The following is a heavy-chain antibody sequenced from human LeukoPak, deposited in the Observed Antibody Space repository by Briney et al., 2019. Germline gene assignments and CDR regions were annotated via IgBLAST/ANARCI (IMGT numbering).Heavy chain of an antibody. CDR2: IKQDGSEK. D-gene: IGHD3-3*02. CDR1: GLTFSSYW. J-gene: IGHJ4*02. Sequence: PGGSLRLSCAASGLTFSSYWMSWVRQAPGKGLEWVAKIKQDGSEKYYVDSVKGRFTISRDNAAKSLYLEMNSLGAEDPAVYSCARTHFWRGYHRGYFDYWGQGTLVNVSS. V-gene: IGHV3-7*05. CDR3: ARTHFWRGYHRGYFDY.